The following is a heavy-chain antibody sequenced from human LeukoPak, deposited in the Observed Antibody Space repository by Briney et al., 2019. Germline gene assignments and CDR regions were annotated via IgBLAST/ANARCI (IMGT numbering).Heavy chain of an antibody. D-gene: IGHD4-17*01. CDR2: IYYSGST. CDR3: ARQGDYGDYYFDY. V-gene: IGHV4-39*01. Sequence: PSETLSLTCTVSGGSISSSSYYWGWIRQPPGKGLEWIGSIYYSGSTYYNPSLKSRVTISVDTSKNQFSLKLSSVTAADTAVYYCARQGDYGDYYFDYWSQGTLVTVSS. J-gene: IGHJ4*02. CDR1: GGSISSSSYY.